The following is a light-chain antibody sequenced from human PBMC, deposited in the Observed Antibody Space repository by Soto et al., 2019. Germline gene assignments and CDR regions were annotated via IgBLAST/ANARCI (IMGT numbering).Light chain of an antibody. CDR1: SSHIGAGYD. Sequence: QSVLTQPPSVSGAPGQRVTISCTGSSSHIGAGYDVHWYQQLPGTAPKLLIYGNSNRPSGVPDRFSGSKSGTSASLAITGLQAEDEADYYCQSYDSSLSGSGVVFGGGTKVTVL. J-gene: IGLJ2*01. V-gene: IGLV1-40*01. CDR2: GNS. CDR3: QSYDSSLSGSGVV.